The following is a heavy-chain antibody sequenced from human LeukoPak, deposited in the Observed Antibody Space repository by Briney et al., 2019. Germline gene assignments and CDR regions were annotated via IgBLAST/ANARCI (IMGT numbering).Heavy chain of an antibody. J-gene: IGHJ4*02. V-gene: IGHV4-39*01. CDR2: IFYTGST. D-gene: IGHD5-24*01. Sequence: SETLSLTCTVSGGSISSNSYYWGWIRQPPGKGLEWIGSIFYTGSTYHNPSLKSRVTMSVDTSKNQFSLKLRSVTAADTVVYYCVRPVEMATIHPGFDYWGQGTLVSVSS. CDR1: GGSISSNSYY. CDR3: VRPVEMATIHPGFDY.